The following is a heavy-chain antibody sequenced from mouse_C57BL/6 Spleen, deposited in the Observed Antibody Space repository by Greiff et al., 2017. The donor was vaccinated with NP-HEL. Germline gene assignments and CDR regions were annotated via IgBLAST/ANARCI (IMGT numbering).Heavy chain of an antibody. Sequence: EVKLQESGAELVRPGASVKLSCTASGFNIKDDYMHWVKQRPEQGLEWIGWIDPEKGDTEYASKFQGKATITADTSSNTAYLQLSSLTSEDTAVYYCTTGGSSFFDYWGQGTTLTVSS. D-gene: IGHD1-1*01. J-gene: IGHJ2*01. V-gene: IGHV14-4*01. CDR1: GFNIKDDY. CDR3: TTGGSSFFDY. CDR2: IDPEKGDT.